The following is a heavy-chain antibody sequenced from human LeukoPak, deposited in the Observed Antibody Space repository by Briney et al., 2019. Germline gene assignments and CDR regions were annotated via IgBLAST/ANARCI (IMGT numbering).Heavy chain of an antibody. CDR2: ISSSGITI. Sequence: PGGSLRLSCATSGFTFSDYYMCWIRQAPGKGLEWVSYISSSGITIYHADSVKGRFTISRDNAKNSLYLEMNSLRAEDTAVYYCARSLQYSSRPSDYWGQGTLVTVSS. CDR1: GFTFSDYY. J-gene: IGHJ4*02. D-gene: IGHD6-13*01. V-gene: IGHV3-11*01. CDR3: ARSLQYSSRPSDY.